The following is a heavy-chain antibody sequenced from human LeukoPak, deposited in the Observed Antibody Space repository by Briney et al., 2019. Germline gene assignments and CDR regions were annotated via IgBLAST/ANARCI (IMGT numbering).Heavy chain of an antibody. V-gene: IGHV4-34*01. CDR3: ASACPPYLFIAVAGTGFGAFDI. CDR1: GGSFSGYY. J-gene: IGHJ3*02. D-gene: IGHD6-19*01. CDR2: INHSGST. Sequence: SETLSLTCAVYGGSFSGYYWSWIRQPPGKGLEWIGEINHSGSTNYNPSLKSRVTISVDTSKNQFSLKLSSVTAADTAVYYCASACPPYLFIAVAGTGFGAFDIWGQGTMVTVSS.